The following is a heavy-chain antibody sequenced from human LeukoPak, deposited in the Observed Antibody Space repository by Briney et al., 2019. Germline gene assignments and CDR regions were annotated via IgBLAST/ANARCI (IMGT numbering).Heavy chain of an antibody. CDR2: IRGSGDRT. D-gene: IGHD1-26*01. J-gene: IGHJ6*03. CDR3: AKDSKIVGATFRSYHYMDV. V-gene: IGHV3-23*01. CDR1: GFTLSSYA. Sequence: VGSLRLSCAASGFTLSSYAMSWVRQAPGKGLEWVSAIRGSGDRTHYADSVKGRFTISRDNSKNTLYLQMNTLRAEDTAVYYCAKDSKIVGATFRSYHYMDVWGKGTAVTVSS.